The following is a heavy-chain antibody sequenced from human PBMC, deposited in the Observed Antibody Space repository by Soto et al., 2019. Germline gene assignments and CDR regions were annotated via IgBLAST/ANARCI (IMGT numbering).Heavy chain of an antibody. J-gene: IGHJ6*02. Sequence: EAQLLESGGGLVHPGESLTLSCVASHFAFNIDAMTWVRQAPGKGLGWVSSMSGSGSSIYDADSVKGRFTITRDKSKKTLYLQMNSLRAEDTAVYWCARDNWNGAYYGLDVWGQGTTVTVS. V-gene: IGHV3-23*01. CDR1: HFAFNIDA. CDR3: ARDNWNGAYYGLDV. CDR2: MSGSGSSI. D-gene: IGHD1-20*01.